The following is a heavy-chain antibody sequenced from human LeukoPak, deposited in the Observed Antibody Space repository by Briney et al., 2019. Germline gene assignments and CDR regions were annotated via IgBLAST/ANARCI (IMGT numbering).Heavy chain of an antibody. D-gene: IGHD4-17*01. CDR1: GYMFTSHG. CDR2: ISAQNGNT. V-gene: IGHV1-18*01. CDR3: ARVTQTDYDFDY. J-gene: IGHJ4*02. Sequence: ASVKVSCKSSGYMFTSHGIHWLRQAPGQGLEWMGWISAQNGNTNYMQQFLGRVTMTTDTSTSTAYMELRSLRSDDTAVYYCARVTQTDYDFDYWGQGTLVTVSS.